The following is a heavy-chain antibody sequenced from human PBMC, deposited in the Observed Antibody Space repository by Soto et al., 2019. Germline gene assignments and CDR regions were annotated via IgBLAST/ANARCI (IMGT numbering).Heavy chain of an antibody. Sequence: LSLTCAVYGAPFSGYYWTWIRQPPGKGLEWIGETNHTGSTKYNPSLKSRVTISLDTSKNQFSLSLRSVTAADTAVYYCARGREIFGAVTPFEYWGQGTQVTVSS. J-gene: IGHJ4*02. V-gene: IGHV4-34*01. CDR1: GAPFSGYY. D-gene: IGHD3-3*01. CDR2: TNHTGST. CDR3: ARGREIFGAVTPFEY.